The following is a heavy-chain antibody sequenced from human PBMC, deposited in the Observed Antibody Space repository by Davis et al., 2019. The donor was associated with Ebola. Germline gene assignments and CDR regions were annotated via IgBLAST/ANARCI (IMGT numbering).Heavy chain of an antibody. CDR1: GGSISSYY. D-gene: IGHD2-2*01. CDR2: IYTSGST. Sequence: PSETLSLTCTVSGGSISSYYWSWIRQPAGKGLEWIGRIYTSGSTNYNPSLKSRVTMSVDTSKNQFSLKLSSVTAADTAVYYCARVVPAAICNWFDPWGQGTLVTVSS. V-gene: IGHV4-4*07. CDR3: ARVVPAAICNWFDP. J-gene: IGHJ5*02.